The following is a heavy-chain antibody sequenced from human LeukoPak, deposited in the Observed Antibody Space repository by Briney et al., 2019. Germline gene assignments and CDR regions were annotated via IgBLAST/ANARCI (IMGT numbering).Heavy chain of an antibody. V-gene: IGHV4-59*01. Sequence: PSETLSLTCTVSGGSISSYYWSWIRQPPGKGLEWIGYIYYSGSTNYNPSLKSRVTISVDTSKNQFSLKLSSVTAADTAVYYCARGRYSSGSYVLDYYYYMDVWGKGTTVTISS. J-gene: IGHJ6*03. CDR1: GGSISSYY. D-gene: IGHD3-10*01. CDR2: IYYSGST. CDR3: ARGRYSSGSYVLDYYYYMDV.